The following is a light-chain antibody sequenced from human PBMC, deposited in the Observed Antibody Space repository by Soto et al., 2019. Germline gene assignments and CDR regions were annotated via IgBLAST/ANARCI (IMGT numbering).Light chain of an antibody. CDR1: QSVGPN. Sequence: EIVLTQSPATLSVSPVDSATLSCMASQSVGPNLVWYQQRFGQSPKLLIYHVSTMATGVPARFSGSGSETEFTLTISSLQPDDFATYYCPQYNDYCPTFGQGTKVDNK. CDR3: PQYNDYCPT. J-gene: IGKJ1*01. V-gene: IGKV3-15*01. CDR2: HVS.